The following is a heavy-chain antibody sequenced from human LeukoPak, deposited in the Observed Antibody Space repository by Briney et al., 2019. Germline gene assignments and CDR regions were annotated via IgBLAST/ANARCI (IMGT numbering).Heavy chain of an antibody. Sequence: GGSLRLSCEASGFTFRNVCMSWVRQAPGKGLEWVGRIKSESDGGTIDYAAPVKGRVTISSDDSKKTVHLKMSSLTTEDKAVYYCNTAGIVWGQGTTVTVSS. CDR2: IKSESDGGTI. V-gene: IGHV3-15*01. D-gene: IGHD1-14*01. J-gene: IGHJ6*02. CDR1: GFTFRNVC. CDR3: NTAGIV.